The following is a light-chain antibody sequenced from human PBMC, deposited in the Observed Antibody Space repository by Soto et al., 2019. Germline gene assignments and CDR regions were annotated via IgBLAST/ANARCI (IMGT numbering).Light chain of an antibody. V-gene: IGKV3-20*01. CDR3: LQYGSSPLT. CDR2: GAS. CDR1: QNVRDNF. J-gene: IGKJ4*01. Sequence: EIVLTQSPGTLSLSPGVRATLSCRASQNVRDNFLAWSQQKPGQAPRLLFTGASNRASGIPDRFSGSGSGTDFTLTISRLEPEDFAVYYCLQYGSSPLTFGGGTKVEIK.